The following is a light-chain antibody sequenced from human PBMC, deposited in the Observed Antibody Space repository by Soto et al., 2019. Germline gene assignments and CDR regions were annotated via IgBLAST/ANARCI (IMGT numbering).Light chain of an antibody. CDR2: DTS. J-gene: IGKJ5*01. V-gene: IGKV3-15*01. CDR3: QQYHYWPIT. CDR1: QGIGDT. Sequence: EVVMSHSPATLSVSKGEGATLSCRASQGIGDTLAWYQHKPGQTPRLLIYDTSTRATGVPTRFSGSRSGAEFTLTINSLQSEDFAVYLCQQYHYWPITFGQGTRLEIK.